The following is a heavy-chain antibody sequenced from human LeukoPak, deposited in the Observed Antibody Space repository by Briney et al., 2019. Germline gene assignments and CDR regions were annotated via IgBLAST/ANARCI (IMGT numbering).Heavy chain of an antibody. D-gene: IGHD1-26*01. V-gene: IGHV1-2*02. CDR1: GYTFTGYY. CDR3: ARERSGIVGAIMDGSTDAFDI. Sequence: ASVKVSCKASGYTFTGYYMHWVRQAPGQGLEWMGWINPNSGGTNYAQKFQGRVTMTRDTPISTAYMELSRLRSDDTAVYYCARERSGIVGAIMDGSTDAFDIWGQGTMVTVSS. CDR2: INPNSGGT. J-gene: IGHJ3*02.